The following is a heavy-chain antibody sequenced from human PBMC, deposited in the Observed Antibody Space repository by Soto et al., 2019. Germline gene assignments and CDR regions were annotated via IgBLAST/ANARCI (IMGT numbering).Heavy chain of an antibody. CDR3: AGGGDY. CDR2: IYYSGST. CDR1: GGSISSYY. V-gene: IGHV4-59*01. J-gene: IGHJ4*02. Sequence: SETLSLTCTVSGGSISSYYWSWIRQPPGKGLEWIGYIYYSGSTNYNPSPKSRVTISVDTSKNQFSLKLSSVTAADTAVYYCAGGGDYWGQGTRVTVSS.